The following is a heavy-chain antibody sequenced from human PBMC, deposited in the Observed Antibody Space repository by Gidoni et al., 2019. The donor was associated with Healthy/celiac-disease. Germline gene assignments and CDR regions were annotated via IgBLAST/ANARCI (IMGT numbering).Heavy chain of an antibody. CDR3: ARAGSSSSWFDP. J-gene: IGHJ5*02. CDR2: IYYSGST. D-gene: IGHD6-13*01. V-gene: IGHV4-59*01. Sequence: QVQLQESGPGLVKPSETLSLTCTVSGGSISSYYWSWIRQPPGKGLEWIGYIYYSGSTNYNPSLKSRVTISVDTSKNQFSLKLSSVTAADTAVYYCARAGSSSSWFDPWGQGTLVTVSS. CDR1: GGSISSYY.